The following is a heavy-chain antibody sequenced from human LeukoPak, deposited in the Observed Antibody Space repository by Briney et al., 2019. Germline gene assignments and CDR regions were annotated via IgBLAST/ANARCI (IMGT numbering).Heavy chain of an antibody. CDR3: ARVGYSGYDPSSCFDY. J-gene: IGHJ4*02. CDR2: ISAYNGNT. D-gene: IGHD5-12*01. CDR1: GYTFTSYG. Sequence: ASVKVSCKASGYTFTSYGISWVRQAPGQGLGWMGWISAYNGNTNYAQKLQGRVTMTTDTSTSTAYMELRSLRSDDTAVYYCARVGYSGYDPSSCFDYWGQGTLVTVSS. V-gene: IGHV1-18*01.